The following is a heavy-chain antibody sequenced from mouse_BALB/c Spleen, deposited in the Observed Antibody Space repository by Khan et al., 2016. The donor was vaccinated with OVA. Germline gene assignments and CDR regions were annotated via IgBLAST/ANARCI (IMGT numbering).Heavy chain of an antibody. Sequence: QVQLKQSGAELVKPGASVELSYKASGYTFTSYYMYWLKQSPGQGLEWIGEINPINGGTNFNEKFKNKATLTVDKSSSTAYMQLSSLTSEDSAAYYCTRRGTARATLWFAYWGQGTLVTVSA. D-gene: IGHD3-2*01. CDR1: GYTFTSYY. J-gene: IGHJ3*01. CDR3: TRRGTARATLWFAY. V-gene: IGHV1S81*02. CDR2: INPINGGT.